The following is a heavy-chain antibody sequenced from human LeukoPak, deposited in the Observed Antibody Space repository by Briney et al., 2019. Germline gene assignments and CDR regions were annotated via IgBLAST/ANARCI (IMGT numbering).Heavy chain of an antibody. CDR2: ISYDGSNK. V-gene: IGHV3-30*18. D-gene: IGHD6-19*01. CDR1: GFTFSSYG. CDR3: AKAGYSSEEDYFDY. J-gene: IGHJ4*02. Sequence: GRSLRLSCAASGFTFSSYGMHWVRQAPGKGLEWVAVISYDGSNKYYADSVTGRFTISRDNSKNTLYLQMNSLRAEDTAMYYCAKAGYSSEEDYFDYWGQGTLVTVSS.